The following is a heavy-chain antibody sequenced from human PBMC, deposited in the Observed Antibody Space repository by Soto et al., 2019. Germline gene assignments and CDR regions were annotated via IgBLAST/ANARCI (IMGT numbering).Heavy chain of an antibody. CDR2: IYYSGST. D-gene: IGHD3-22*01. Sequence: QVQLQESGPGLVKPSQTLSLTCTVSGGSISSGGYYWSCIRQHPGKGLEWIGYIYYSGSTYYNPSPKSRVPSSVDTYKHQFYLKLSSVTAADTAVYYCAREKAQYYYDSSGYYYVDYWGQGTLVTVSS. CDR3: AREKAQYYYDSSGYYYVDY. V-gene: IGHV4-31*03. CDR1: GGSISSGGYY. J-gene: IGHJ4*02.